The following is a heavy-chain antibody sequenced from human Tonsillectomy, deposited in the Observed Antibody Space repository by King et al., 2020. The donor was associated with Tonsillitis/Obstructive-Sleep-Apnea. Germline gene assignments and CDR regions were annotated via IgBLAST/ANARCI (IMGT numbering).Heavy chain of an antibody. CDR1: GYSISSNNW. Sequence: VQLQESGPGLVKPSDTLSLTCAVSGYSISSNNWWGWIRQPPGKGLEWIGYIYYSGSIYYNPSLKSRVTMSVDTSRNQFSLKLTSVTAVDTAVYYCARRANWGSYSYFDLWGRGTLVTVSS. CDR3: ARRANWGSYSYFDL. V-gene: IGHV4-28*05. CDR2: IYYSGSI. J-gene: IGHJ2*01. D-gene: IGHD7-27*01.